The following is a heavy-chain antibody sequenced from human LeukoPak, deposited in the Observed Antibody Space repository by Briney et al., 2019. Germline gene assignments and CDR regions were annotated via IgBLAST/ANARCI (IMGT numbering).Heavy chain of an antibody. Sequence: GGSLRLSCAASGFTFSDYYMSWIRQAPGKGLEWVSYISSSGSTIYYADSVKGRFTISRDNARNSLYLQMNSLRAEDTAMYYCARDVVVVVASDSNFNYWGQGTLVTVSS. D-gene: IGHD2-15*01. J-gene: IGHJ4*02. CDR1: GFTFSDYY. CDR2: ISSSGSTI. CDR3: ARDVVVVVASDSNFNY. V-gene: IGHV3-11*04.